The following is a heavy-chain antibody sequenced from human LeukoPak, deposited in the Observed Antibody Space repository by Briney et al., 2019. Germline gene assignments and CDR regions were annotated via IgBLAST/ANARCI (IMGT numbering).Heavy chain of an antibody. Sequence: SETLSLTCTVSGGSISSYYWSWIRQPPGKGLEWIGYIFYTGSTNYNPSLKSRFTMSVDTSKKQISLRLSSVTAADTAIYYCVPSSMPTSHYFDSWGQGTLVTVSS. J-gene: IGHJ4*02. D-gene: IGHD5-24*01. CDR3: VPSSMPTSHYFDS. CDR1: GGSISSYY. V-gene: IGHV4-59*08. CDR2: IFYTGST.